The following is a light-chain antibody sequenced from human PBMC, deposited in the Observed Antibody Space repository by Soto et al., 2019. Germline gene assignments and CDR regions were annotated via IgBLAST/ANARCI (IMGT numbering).Light chain of an antibody. V-gene: IGKV1-27*01. CDR2: AAS. Sequence: DIQMTQSPSSLSASVGDTVTITCRASQGISSSLAWYQQKAGKVPDLLIYAASTLQSGVPSHFSGSGSGTDFTLTISSLQPEDGATYYCQEYNSPPVTFGPGTRVEIK. CDR3: QEYNSPPVT. J-gene: IGKJ3*01. CDR1: QGISSS.